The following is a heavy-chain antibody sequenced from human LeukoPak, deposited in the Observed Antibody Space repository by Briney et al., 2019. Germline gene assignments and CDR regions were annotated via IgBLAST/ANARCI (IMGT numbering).Heavy chain of an antibody. CDR3: AREGGDGYNYGPFDY. CDR1: GYTFSDNY. CDR2: ISAYNGNT. V-gene: IGHV1-18*04. D-gene: IGHD5-24*01. J-gene: IGHJ4*02. Sequence: ASVKVSCKASGYTFSDNYIHWVRQAPGQGLEWMGWISAYNGNTNYAQKLQGRVTMTTDTSTGTAYMELRSLRSDDTAVYYCAREGGDGYNYGPFDYWGQGTLVTVSS.